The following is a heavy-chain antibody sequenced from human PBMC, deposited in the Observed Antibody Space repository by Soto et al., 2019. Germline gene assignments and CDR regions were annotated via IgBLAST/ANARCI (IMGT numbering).Heavy chain of an antibody. CDR3: ARASPSSCHAY. CDR1: GYTFTSYG. V-gene: IGHV1-18*01. D-gene: IGHD2-2*01. CDR2: ISAYNGNT. Sequence: QVQLVQSGAEVKKPGASVKVSCKASGYTFTSYGISWVRQAPGQGLEWMGWISAYNGNTNYAQKLQGRVTMTTDTSTSTAFMGRRCLTSSDTALYFCARASPSSCHAYSGQRPLVTVSS. J-gene: IGHJ4*02.